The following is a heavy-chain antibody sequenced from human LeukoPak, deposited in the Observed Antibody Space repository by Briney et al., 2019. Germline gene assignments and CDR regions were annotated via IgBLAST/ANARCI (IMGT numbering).Heavy chain of an antibody. CDR3: SRGQGSLVSMVVLPYYFDN. Sequence: PGGSLTLSCAGSGFTFSSYAMSWVRQAPGTGREWVSIINGDGDDTYYADSVMGRFAISRDNSKNPLNVQINCLRVEGTAVSYCSRGQGSLVSMVVLPYYFDNWGEGTLVTVSS. CDR1: GFTFSSYA. D-gene: IGHD3-22*01. V-gene: IGHV3-23*01. J-gene: IGHJ4*02. CDR2: INGDGDDT.